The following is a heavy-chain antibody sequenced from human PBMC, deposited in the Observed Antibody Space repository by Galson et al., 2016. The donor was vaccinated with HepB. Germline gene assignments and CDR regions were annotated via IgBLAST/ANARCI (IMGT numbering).Heavy chain of an antibody. D-gene: IGHD1-1*01. Sequence: SLRLSCAASGFMFGDYAMSWFRQAPGKGLEWVGLIRSKAYGGRTEYAASVKGRFTISRDDSKSIAYLQMNSLKTEDTAAYYCCRTWYNWYRDPFDIWGQGTIVTVSS. V-gene: IGHV3-49*03. CDR1: GFMFGDYA. CDR3: CRTWYNWYRDPFDI. J-gene: IGHJ3*02. CDR2: IRSKAYGGRT.